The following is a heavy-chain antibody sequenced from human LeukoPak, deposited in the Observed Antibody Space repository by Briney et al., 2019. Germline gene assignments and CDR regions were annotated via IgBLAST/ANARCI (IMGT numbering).Heavy chain of an antibody. D-gene: IGHD5-18*01. Sequence: GGSLRLSCAASGFTFSSYGMHWVRQAPGKGLEWVAFIQYDGSNTYHADSVKGRFTISRDNSKNTLYLQMNSLRPEDTAVYYCAKGGIGYSYGWSDYWGQGTLVTVSS. CDR1: GFTFSSYG. CDR2: IQYDGSNT. V-gene: IGHV3-30*02. J-gene: IGHJ4*02. CDR3: AKGGIGYSYGWSDY.